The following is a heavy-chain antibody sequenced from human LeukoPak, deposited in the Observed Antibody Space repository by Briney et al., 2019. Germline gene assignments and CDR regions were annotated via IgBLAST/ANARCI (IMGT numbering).Heavy chain of an antibody. D-gene: IGHD7-27*01. V-gene: IGHV1-69*06. CDR1: VGTCSSYA. Sequence: SVKVSCKASVGTCSSYAISWVRQAPGQGLEWMGGIIPIFGTANYAQKFQGRVTITADKSTSTAYMELSSLRSEDTAVYHCAREYASWGSRYFDYWGQGTLVTVSS. J-gene: IGHJ4*02. CDR2: IIPIFGTA. CDR3: AREYASWGSRYFDY.